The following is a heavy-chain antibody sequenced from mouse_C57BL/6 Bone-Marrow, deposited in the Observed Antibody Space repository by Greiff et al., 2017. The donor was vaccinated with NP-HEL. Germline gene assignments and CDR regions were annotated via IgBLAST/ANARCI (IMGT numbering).Heavy chain of an antibody. Sequence: QVQLQQPGADLVKPGASVKLSCKASGYTFTSYWMHWVKQRPGRGLEWIGRIDPNSGGTKFNEKFKTKATLTVDKPSSTAYMQLRSLTSEDSAVYFCVRYFYGSVGGDFYVWGAGATGTVSS. CDR3: VRYFYGSVGGDFYV. D-gene: IGHD1-1*01. J-gene: IGHJ1*01. V-gene: IGHV1-72*01. CDR1: GYTFTSYW. CDR2: IDPNSGGT.